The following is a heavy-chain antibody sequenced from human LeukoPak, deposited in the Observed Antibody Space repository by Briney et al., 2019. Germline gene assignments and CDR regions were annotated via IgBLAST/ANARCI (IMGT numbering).Heavy chain of an antibody. CDR1: GFTFTSYT. CDR2: ISSSSSYI. D-gene: IGHD3-10*01. J-gene: IGHJ4*02. V-gene: IGHV3-21*01. Sequence: GGSLRLSCAASGFTFTSYTMDWVRQAPGKGLEWVSSISSSSSYIYYADSVKGRFTISRDNAKNSLYLQMNSLRAEDTAVYYCARGFYGSGTDGGYWGQGTLVTVSS. CDR3: ARGFYGSGTDGGY.